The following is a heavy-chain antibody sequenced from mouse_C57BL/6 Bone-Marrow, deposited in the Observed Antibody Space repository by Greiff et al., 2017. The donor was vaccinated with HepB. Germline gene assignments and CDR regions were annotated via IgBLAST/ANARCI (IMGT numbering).Heavy chain of an antibody. CDR3: ARRGAPGDFEV. CDR2: INPSSGYT. Sequence: QVQLKQSGAELARPGASVKMSCKASGYTFTSYTMHWVKQRPGQGLEWIGYINPSSGYTKYNQKFKDKATLTADKSSSTAYMQLSSLTSEDSAVYDCARRGAPGDFEVWGTGTTVTVAS. CDR1: GYTFTSYT. J-gene: IGHJ1*03. V-gene: IGHV1-4*01.